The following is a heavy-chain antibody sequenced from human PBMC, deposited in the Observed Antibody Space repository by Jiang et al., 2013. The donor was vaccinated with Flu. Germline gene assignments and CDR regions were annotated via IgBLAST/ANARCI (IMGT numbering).Heavy chain of an antibody. V-gene: IGHV1-18*01. CDR3: ARELGYCSGGSCYRAKILDY. D-gene: IGHD2-15*01. J-gene: IGHJ4*02. CDR2: ISAYNGNT. CDR1: GYTFTSYG. Sequence: SGAEVKKPGASVKVSCKASGYTFTSYGISWVRQAPGQGLEWMGWISAYNGNTNYAQKLQGRVTMTTDTSTSTAYMELRSLRSDDTAVYYCARELGYCSGGSCYRAKILDYWGQGTLVTVSS.